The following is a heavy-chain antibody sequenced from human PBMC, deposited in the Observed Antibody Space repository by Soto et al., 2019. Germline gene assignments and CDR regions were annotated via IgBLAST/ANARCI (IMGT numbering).Heavy chain of an antibody. CDR1: GGSISSGGYS. Sequence: SETLSLTCAVSGGSISSGGYSWSWIRQPPGKGLDWIGYIYHSGSTYYHPSLKSRVTISVDRSKNQFSLKLSSVTAADTAVYYSARFTRDDWFHPWGKGTPVTVSS. V-gene: IGHV4-30-2*01. CDR3: ARFTRDDWFHP. CDR2: IYHSGST. J-gene: IGHJ5*02.